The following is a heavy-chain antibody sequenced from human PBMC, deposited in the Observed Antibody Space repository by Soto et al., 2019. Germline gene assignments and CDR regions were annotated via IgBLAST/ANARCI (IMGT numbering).Heavy chain of an antibody. V-gene: IGHV1-2*04. CDR3: TRSYCSGNSCYSNDAFDI. CDR1: GYTFTGYY. CDR2: INPNSGGT. J-gene: IGHJ3*02. D-gene: IGHD2-15*01. Sequence: ASVKVSCKASGYTFTGYYMHWVRQAPGQGLEWMGWINPNSGGTNYVQKFQGWVTMTRDTSISTAYMELSRLRSDDTAVYYCTRSYCSGNSCYSNDAFDIWGQGTMVTVSS.